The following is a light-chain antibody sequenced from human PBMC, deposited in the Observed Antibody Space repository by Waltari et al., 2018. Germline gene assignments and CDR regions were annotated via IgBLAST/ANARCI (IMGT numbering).Light chain of an antibody. CDR2: CAS. V-gene: IGKV3-20*01. Sequence: EIVLTQSPGTLSLSPGERATLSGRASQSVSRTLAWYQQKPGQAPKLLIYCASIRATGIPDRFTGSGSGTDFSLTISSLEPEDFAIYFCQHYVRLPATFGQGTKVEIK. CDR3: QHYVRLPAT. J-gene: IGKJ1*01. CDR1: QSVSRT.